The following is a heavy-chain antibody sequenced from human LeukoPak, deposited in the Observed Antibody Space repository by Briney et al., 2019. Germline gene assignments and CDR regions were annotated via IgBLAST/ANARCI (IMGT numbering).Heavy chain of an antibody. D-gene: IGHD3-9*01. J-gene: IGHJ6*03. CDR3: ARGRYFNYYMDV. CDR1: GFTFSNYA. Sequence: GGSLRLSCAASGFTFSNYAMHWVRQAPGKGLEYVSAIGSNGDSTYYANSLKGRFAISRDNSKSTLYLQMGSLRFEDMAVYYCARGRYFNYYMDVWGKGTTVTVSS. V-gene: IGHV3-64*01. CDR2: IGSNGDST.